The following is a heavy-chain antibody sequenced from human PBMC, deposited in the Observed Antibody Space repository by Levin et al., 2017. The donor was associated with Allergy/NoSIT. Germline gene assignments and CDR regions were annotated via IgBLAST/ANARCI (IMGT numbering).Heavy chain of an antibody. D-gene: IGHD6-25*01. CDR3: ARTRPEATLRKSWFDP. CDR2: VSGYNGNT. J-gene: IGHJ5*02. V-gene: IGHV1-18*01. CDR1: GYTFTSYG. Sequence: GESLKISCKASGYTFTSYGISWVRQAPGQGLEWMGWVSGYNGNTNYAQKLQGRVTLTTDTSTSTAYMELRSLKSDDTAIYYCARTRPEATLRKSWFDPWGQGTLVTVSS.